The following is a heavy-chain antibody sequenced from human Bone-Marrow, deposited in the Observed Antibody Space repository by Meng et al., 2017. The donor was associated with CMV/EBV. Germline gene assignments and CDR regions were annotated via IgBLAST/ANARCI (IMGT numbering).Heavy chain of an antibody. V-gene: IGHV1-8*03. CDR1: GYTFTSYD. CDR2: MNPNSGNT. CDR3: ARDERLAIFPPEGMDV. J-gene: IGHJ6*02. Sequence: ASVKVSCKASGYTFTSYDINWVRQATGQGLEWMGWMNPNSGNTGYAQKFQGRVTITRNTSISTAYMELSSLRSEDTAVYYCARDERLAIFPPEGMDVWGQGTTVTVSS. D-gene: IGHD3-9*01.